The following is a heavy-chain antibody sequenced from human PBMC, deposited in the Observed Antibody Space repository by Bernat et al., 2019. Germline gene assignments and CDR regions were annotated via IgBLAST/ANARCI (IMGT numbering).Heavy chain of an antibody. CDR1: GFTFNTYD. J-gene: IGHJ4*02. CDR3: ARPRGSGVVRDFDY. D-gene: IGHD3-10*01. V-gene: IGHV3-48*02. CDR2: ITSDSSTS. Sequence: EVQLVESGGGLVQPGGSLRLSCAASGFTFNTYDLNWVRQAPGKGLEWISQITSDSSTSHYADSVEGRFTISRDNAKNSLYLQMNNLGDDDTALYYCARPRGSGVVRDFDYWGQGTLVTVSS.